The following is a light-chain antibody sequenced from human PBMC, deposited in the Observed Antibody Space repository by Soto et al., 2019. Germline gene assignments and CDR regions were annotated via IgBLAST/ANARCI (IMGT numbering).Light chain of an antibody. CDR1: QGIRND. J-gene: IGKJ4*01. CDR2: GAS. Sequence: AIQMTQSPPSLSASVGDRVIITCRTSQGIRNDLGWYQQKPGKAPKLLIFGASTLQSGVPSRFSGGGSGTDFTLTITSLQPEDVATYYRLQHYNYPLTFGGGTKVEVK. V-gene: IGKV1-6*01. CDR3: LQHYNYPLT.